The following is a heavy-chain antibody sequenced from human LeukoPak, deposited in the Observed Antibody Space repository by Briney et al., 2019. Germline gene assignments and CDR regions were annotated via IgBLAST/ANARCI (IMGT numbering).Heavy chain of an antibody. V-gene: IGHV1-24*01. CDR2: FDPEDGET. J-gene: IGHJ5*02. CDR3: ATGLRITIFGVVNT. CDR1: GYTLTELS. Sequence: GASVKVSCKVSGYTLTELSMHWVRQAPGKGLEWMGGFDPEDGETIYAQKFQGRVTMTEDTSTDTAYMELSSLRSEDTAVYYCATGLRITIFGVVNTWGQGTLVTVSS. D-gene: IGHD3-3*01.